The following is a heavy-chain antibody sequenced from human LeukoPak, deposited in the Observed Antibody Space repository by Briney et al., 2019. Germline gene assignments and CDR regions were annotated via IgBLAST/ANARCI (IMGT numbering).Heavy chain of an antibody. CDR3: ARDPRPSYYYGMDV. CDR2: IYSGGST. V-gene: IGHV3-66*01. J-gene: IGHJ6*02. Sequence: GGSLRLSCAASDFTVSRNYMSWVRQAPGKGLEWVSVIYSGGSTYYADSVKGRFTISRDNSKNTLYLQMNSLRAEDTAVYYCARDPRPSYYYGMDVWGQGTTVTVSS. D-gene: IGHD6-6*01. CDR1: DFTVSRNY.